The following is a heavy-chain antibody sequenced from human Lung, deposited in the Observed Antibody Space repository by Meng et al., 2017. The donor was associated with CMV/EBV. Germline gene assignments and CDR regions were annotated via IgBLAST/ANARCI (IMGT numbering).Heavy chain of an antibody. V-gene: IGHV3-74*01. CDR1: GFPFSTYW. J-gene: IGHJ6*02. D-gene: IGHD2-2*02. CDR2: ISSDGSSTR. Sequence: GESLKISCAASGFPFSTYWMHWVRQVPGKGLVWVSRISSDGSSTRSYADSVKGRFTISRDNAKNTLYLQMNSLRAEDTAVYYCVRGAMCSSTSCYKYYYYGMDVWGQGTTVTGSS. CDR3: VRGAMCSSTSCYKYYYYGMDV.